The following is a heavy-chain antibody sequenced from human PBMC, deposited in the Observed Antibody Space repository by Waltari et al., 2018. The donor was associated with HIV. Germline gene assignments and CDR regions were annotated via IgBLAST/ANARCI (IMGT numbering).Heavy chain of an antibody. CDR2: ISGYKGNT. V-gene: IGHV1-18*01. D-gene: IGHD3-10*01. Sequence: VQLLQSGAELRKPGASVKFPCRASGYTFSPYTTSWVRQAPGQGLEWMGWISGYKGNTNYAQKFQGRVNMTTDTSTSTAHMELRSLRSDDTAVYYCARGVSIVRGVMIRGHMDVWGQGTTVTVSS. J-gene: IGHJ6*02. CDR1: GYTFSPYT. CDR3: ARGVSIVRGVMIRGHMDV.